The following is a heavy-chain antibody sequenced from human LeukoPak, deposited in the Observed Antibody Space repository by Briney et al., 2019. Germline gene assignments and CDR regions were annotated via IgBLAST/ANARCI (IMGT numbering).Heavy chain of an antibody. CDR1: GYTFTSYA. Sequence: ASVKVSCKASGYTFTSYAISCVRQAPGQGLEWMGWISGYNGNTKYAQKVQGRVTMTTDTSTSTAYMELRSLRSDDTGVYYCARGYSYGSDYYYGMDVWGQGTTVTVSS. D-gene: IGHD5-18*01. CDR3: ARGYSYGSDYYYGMDV. J-gene: IGHJ6*02. CDR2: ISGYNGNT. V-gene: IGHV1-18*01.